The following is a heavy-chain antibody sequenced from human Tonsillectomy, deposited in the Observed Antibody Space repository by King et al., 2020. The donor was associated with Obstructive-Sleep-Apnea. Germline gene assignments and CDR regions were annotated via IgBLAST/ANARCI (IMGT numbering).Heavy chain of an antibody. J-gene: IGHJ4*02. Sequence: QLVQSGAEVKKPGESLKISCKGSGYSFTSYWIGWVRQMPGKGLEWMGIIYPGDSDTRYSPSFQGQVTISADKSISTAYLQWSSLKASDTAMYYCARHGKTNCSSTSCHDGGSDYWGQGTLVTVSS. D-gene: IGHD2-2*01. V-gene: IGHV5-51*01. CDR2: IYPGDSDT. CDR3: ARHGKTNCSSTSCHDGGSDY. CDR1: GYSFTSYW.